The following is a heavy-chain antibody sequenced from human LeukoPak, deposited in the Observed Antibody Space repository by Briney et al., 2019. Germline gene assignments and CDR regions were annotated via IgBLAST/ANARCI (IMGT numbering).Heavy chain of an antibody. D-gene: IGHD1-1*01. Sequence: SETLSHTCTVSGGSISSGGYYWSWIRQHPGKGLEWIGYIYYSGSTYYNPSLKSRVTMSVDTSKNQFSLRLSSVTAADTAVYYCATWRTAKTGFDYWGQGTLVTVSS. CDR1: GGSISSGGYY. J-gene: IGHJ4*02. V-gene: IGHV4-31*03. CDR3: ATWRTAKTGFDY. CDR2: IYYSGST.